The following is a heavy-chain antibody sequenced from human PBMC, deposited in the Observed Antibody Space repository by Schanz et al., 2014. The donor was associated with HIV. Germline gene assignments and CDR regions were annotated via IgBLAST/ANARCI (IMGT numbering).Heavy chain of an antibody. Sequence: QVQLVESGGGVVQPGRSLRLSCTASGLTFSSSIMHWVRQAPGKGLEWVAVSSHDGSVKFYGDSVKGRFTISRDNAKNSLSLQMNSLRAEDTAVYYCARPDYDFWVDVWGQGTTVTVSS. D-gene: IGHD3-3*01. CDR2: SSHDGSVK. V-gene: IGHV3-30*03. CDR1: GLTFSSSI. CDR3: ARPDYDFWVDV. J-gene: IGHJ6*02.